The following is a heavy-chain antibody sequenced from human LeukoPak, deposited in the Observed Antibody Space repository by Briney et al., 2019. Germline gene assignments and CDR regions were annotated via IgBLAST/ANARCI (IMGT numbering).Heavy chain of an antibody. CDR2: IYTSGST. CDR3: ARGSPVLRYFDWSPGEN. CDR1: GGSISSGSYY. J-gene: IGHJ4*02. Sequence: PSETLSLTCTVSGGSISSGSYYWSWIRQPAGKGLEWIGRIYTSGSTNYNRSLKSRVTISVDTSKNQFSLKLSSVTAADTAVYYCARGSPVLRYFDWSPGENWGQGTLVTVSS. V-gene: IGHV4-61*02. D-gene: IGHD3-9*01.